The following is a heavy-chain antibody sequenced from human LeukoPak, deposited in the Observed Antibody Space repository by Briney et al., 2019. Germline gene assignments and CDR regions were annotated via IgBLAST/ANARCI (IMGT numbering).Heavy chain of an antibody. D-gene: IGHD3-16*02. CDR2: ISAYNGNT. CDR3: ARGAQYYDYVWGSYRPYYFDY. Sequence: ASVKVSCKASGYTFTSHGISWVRQAPGQGLEWMGWISAYNGNTNYAQKLQGRVTMTTDTSTSTAYMELRSLRSDDTAVYYCARGAQYYDYVWGSYRPYYFDYWGQGTLVTVSS. V-gene: IGHV1-18*01. CDR1: GYTFTSHG. J-gene: IGHJ4*02.